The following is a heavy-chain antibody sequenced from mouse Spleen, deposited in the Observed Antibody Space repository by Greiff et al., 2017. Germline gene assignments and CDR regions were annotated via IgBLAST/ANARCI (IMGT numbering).Heavy chain of an antibody. CDR1: GFTFSSYA. J-gene: IGHJ3*01. Sequence: EVMLVESGGGLVKPGGSLKLSCAASGFTFSSYAMSWVRQTPEKRLEWVATISSGGSYTYYPDSVKGRFTISRDNAKNTLYLQMSSLRSEDTAMYYCARRGPWFAYWGQGTLVTVSA. CDR3: ARRGPWFAY. CDR2: ISSGGSYT. V-gene: IGHV5-9-1*01.